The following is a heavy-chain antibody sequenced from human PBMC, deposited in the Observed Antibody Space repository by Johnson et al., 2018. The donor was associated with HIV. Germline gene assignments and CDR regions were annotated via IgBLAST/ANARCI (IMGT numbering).Heavy chain of an antibody. D-gene: IGHD1-26*01. J-gene: IGHJ3*02. CDR1: GFTFSNNA. Sequence: VQLVESGGGVVQPGGSLRLSCAASGFTFSNNAMHWVRQAPGKGLDWVAVISYDGSNKYYEDSVKGRFTISRDNSKNTLYLQMNSLRAEDTAVYYCAKGFGASSGAFDIWGQGTMVTVSS. V-gene: IGHV3-30-3*02. CDR2: ISYDGSNK. CDR3: AKGFGASSGAFDI.